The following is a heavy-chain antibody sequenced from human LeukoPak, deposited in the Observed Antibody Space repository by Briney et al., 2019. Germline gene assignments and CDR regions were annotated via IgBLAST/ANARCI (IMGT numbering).Heavy chain of an antibody. J-gene: IGHJ4*02. D-gene: IGHD6-13*01. V-gene: IGHV3-21*01. CDR1: GSTFSSYS. Sequence: PGGSLRLSCAASGSTFSSYSMNWVRQAPGKGLEWVSSISSSSSYIYYADSVKGRFTISRDNAKNSLYLQMNSLRAEDTAVYYCAPEIAGIAAAGPRDYWGQGTLVTVSS. CDR2: ISSSSSYI. CDR3: APEIAGIAAAGPRDY.